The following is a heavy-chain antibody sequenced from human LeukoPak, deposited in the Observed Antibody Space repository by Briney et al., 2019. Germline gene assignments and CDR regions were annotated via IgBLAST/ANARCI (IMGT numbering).Heavy chain of an antibody. D-gene: IGHD3-10*01. Sequence: GGSLRLSCAASGFTFTTYTMNWVRQAPGKGLEWVSSISGSSIYIYYADSVKGRFTISRDNAKNSLYLQMNSLRGEATAVYYCAISGSGSYYPFDYWGQGTLVTVSS. CDR3: AISGSGSYYPFDY. V-gene: IGHV3-21*01. CDR1: GFTFTTYT. J-gene: IGHJ4*02. CDR2: ISGSSIYI.